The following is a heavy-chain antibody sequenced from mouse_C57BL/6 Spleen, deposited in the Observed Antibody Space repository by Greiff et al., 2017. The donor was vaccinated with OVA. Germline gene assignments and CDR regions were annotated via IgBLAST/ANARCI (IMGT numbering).Heavy chain of an antibody. CDR3: ERRDDYDEDYYAMDY. CDR1: GFTFSDYG. V-gene: IGHV5-17*01. D-gene: IGHD2-4*01. CDR2: ISSGSSTI. Sequence: EVKLMESGGGLVKPGGSLKLSCAASGFTFSDYGMHWVRQAPEKGLEWVAYISSGSSTIYYADTVKGRFTLSRDNAKNTLFLQMISLRSEDTAMYYGERRDDYDEDYYAMDYWGQGTSVTVSS. J-gene: IGHJ4*01.